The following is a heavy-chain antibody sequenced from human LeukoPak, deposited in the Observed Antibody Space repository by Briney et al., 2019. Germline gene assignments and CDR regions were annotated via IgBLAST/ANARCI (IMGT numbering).Heavy chain of an antibody. D-gene: IGHD2-15*01. CDR1: GYTFTGYY. CDR2: INPNTGGT. CDR3: ATLGGPSLAAQSGY. J-gene: IGHJ4*02. V-gene: IGHV1-2*02. Sequence: ASVKVSCKASGYTFTGYYIHWVRQAPGQGLEWMGGINPNTGGTHYAQNFQGRVTMTRDTSITTAYMEMSRLISDDTALYYCATLGGPSLAAQSGYWGQGTLVTVSS.